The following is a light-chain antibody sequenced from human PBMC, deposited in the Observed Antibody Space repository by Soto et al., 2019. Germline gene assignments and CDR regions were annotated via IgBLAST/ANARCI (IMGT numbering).Light chain of an antibody. V-gene: IGLV2-14*01. CDR1: SSVVGGYNY. J-gene: IGLJ1*01. Sequence: QSALTQPPSASGSPGQSVTISCTGTSSVVGGYNYVSWYQQHPGKAPKLMIYDVTNRPSGVSNRFSGSKSGNTASLTISGLQAEDEADYYCSSYTSSSTYVFGTGTKVTVL. CDR2: DVT. CDR3: SSYTSSSTYV.